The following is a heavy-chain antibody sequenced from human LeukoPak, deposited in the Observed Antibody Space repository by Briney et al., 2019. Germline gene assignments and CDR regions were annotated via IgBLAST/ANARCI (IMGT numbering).Heavy chain of an antibody. CDR1: GYTLTELS. V-gene: IGHV1-8*01. CDR3: ARSGSYYTRWAEYYYYYGMDV. CDR2: MNPNSGNT. D-gene: IGHD1-26*01. Sequence: GASVKVSCKVSGYTLTELSMHWVRQATGQGLEWMGWMNPNSGNTGYAQKFQGRVTMTRNTSISTAYMELSSLRSEDTAVYYCARSGSYYTRWAEYYYYYGMDVWGQGTTVTVSS. J-gene: IGHJ6*02.